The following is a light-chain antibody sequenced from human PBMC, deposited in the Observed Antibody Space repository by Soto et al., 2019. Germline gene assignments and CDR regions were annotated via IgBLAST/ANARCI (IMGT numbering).Light chain of an antibody. CDR3: SSYGGSSTL. V-gene: IGLV2-14*03. CDR1: SSDIGSYNY. J-gene: IGLJ3*02. CDR2: DVS. Sequence: QSVLTQPASLSGSPGQSITISCTGTSSDIGSYNYVSWYQQHPGKAPKLMIFDVSYRTSGISDRFSGSKSGNTASLTISGLQPEDEADYYCSSYGGSSTLFGGGTKLTVL.